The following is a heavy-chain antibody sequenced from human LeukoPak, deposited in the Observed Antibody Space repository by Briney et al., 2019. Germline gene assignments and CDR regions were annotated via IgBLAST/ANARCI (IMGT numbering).Heavy chain of an antibody. V-gene: IGHV1-69*05. D-gene: IGHD1-1*01. CDR1: GGTFSSYA. J-gene: IGHJ3*02. CDR3: ARGKLEDQNAFDI. CDR2: IIPIFGTA. Sequence: SVKFSCKASGGTFSSYAISWVRQAPGQGLEWMGGIIPIFGTANYAQKFQGRVTITTDESTSTVYMELSSLRSEDTAVYYCARGKLEDQNAFDIWGQGTMVTVSS.